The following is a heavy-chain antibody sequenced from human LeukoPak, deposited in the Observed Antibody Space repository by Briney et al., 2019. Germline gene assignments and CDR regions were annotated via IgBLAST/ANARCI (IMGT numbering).Heavy chain of an antibody. CDR2: INTNTGNP. D-gene: IGHD1-1*01. V-gene: IGHV7-4-1*02. CDR1: GYTFTSYA. J-gene: IGHJ6*02. CDR3: AREVTTLPYYYCGMDV. Sequence: ASVKVSCKASGYTFTSYAMNWVRQAPGQGLEWMGWINTNTGNPTYAQGFTGRFVFSLDTSVSTAYLQISSLKAEDTAVYYCAREVTTLPYYYCGMDVWGQGTTVTVSS.